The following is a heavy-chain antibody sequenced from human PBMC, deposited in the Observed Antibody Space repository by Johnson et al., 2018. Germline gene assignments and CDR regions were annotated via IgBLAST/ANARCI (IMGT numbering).Heavy chain of an antibody. D-gene: IGHD3-22*01. V-gene: IGHV3-49*03. Sequence: VQLVQSGGGLVQPGRSLRLSCTASGFTFGDYAMSWFRQAPGKGLEWVGFIRSKAHGGTTEYAASVKGRFTITRDDSKRSACLQMNGRKTEDTGVYYCAKDRNCVSSGYSNAITGYFQHWGQGTLVTVSS. CDR2: IRSKAHGGTT. J-gene: IGHJ1*01. CDR1: GFTFGDYA. CDR3: AKDRNCVSSGYSNAITGYFQH.